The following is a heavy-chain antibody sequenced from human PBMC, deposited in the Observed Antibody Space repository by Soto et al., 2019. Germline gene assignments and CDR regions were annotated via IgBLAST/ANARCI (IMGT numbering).Heavy chain of an antibody. D-gene: IGHD6-13*01. J-gene: IGHJ4*02. CDR2: IYYSGST. CDR1: GGSISSGGYY. Sequence: QVQLQESGPGLVKPSQTLSLTCTVSGGSISSGGYYWSWIRQHPGKGLEWIGYIYYSGSTYYNPSLKSRVTISVDTSKNQFSRKLSSVTAADTAVYYCARDRLAAAGTGYYFDYWGQGTLVTVSS. CDR3: ARDRLAAAGTGYYFDY. V-gene: IGHV4-31*03.